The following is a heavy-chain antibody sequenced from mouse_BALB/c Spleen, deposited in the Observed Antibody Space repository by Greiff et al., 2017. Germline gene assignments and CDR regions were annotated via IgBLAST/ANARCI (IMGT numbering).Heavy chain of an antibody. Sequence: EVMLVESGGGLVQPGGSRKLSCAASGFTFSSFGMHWVRQAPEKGLEWVAYISSGSSTIYYADTVKGRFTISRDNPKNTLFLQMTSLRSEDTAMYYCARGRVYGSSGFDYWGQGTTLTVSS. CDR1: GFTFSSFG. CDR2: ISSGSSTI. CDR3: ARGRVYGSSGFDY. J-gene: IGHJ2*01. D-gene: IGHD1-1*01. V-gene: IGHV5-17*02.